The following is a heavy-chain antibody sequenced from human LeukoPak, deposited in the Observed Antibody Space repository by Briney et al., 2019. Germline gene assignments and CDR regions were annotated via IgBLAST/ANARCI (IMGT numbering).Heavy chain of an antibody. J-gene: IGHJ4*02. CDR2: ISYDGSNK. V-gene: IGHV3-30*04. Sequence: PGRSLRLSCAASGFTFSSYAMHWVRQAPGKGLEWVAVISYDGSNKYYADSVKGRFTISRDNSKNTLYLQMNSLRAEDTAVYYCAGATQEVVITSWGQGTLVTVSS. D-gene: IGHD3-22*01. CDR1: GFTFSSYA. CDR3: AGATQEVVITS.